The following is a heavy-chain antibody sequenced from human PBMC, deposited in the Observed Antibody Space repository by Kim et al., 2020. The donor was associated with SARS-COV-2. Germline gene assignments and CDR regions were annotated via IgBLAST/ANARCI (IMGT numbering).Heavy chain of an antibody. V-gene: IGHV4-31*02. CDR3: AGGVEIAAAGI. Sequence: TCTNPSLKGRVTISVETTKNQFSLKLSSVSAANTAVYYCAGGVEIAAAGIWGQGTLVTVSS. CDR2: T. D-gene: IGHD6-13*01. J-gene: IGHJ4*02.